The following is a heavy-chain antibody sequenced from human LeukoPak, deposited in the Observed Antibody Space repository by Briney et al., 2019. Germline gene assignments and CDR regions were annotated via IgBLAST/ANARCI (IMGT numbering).Heavy chain of an antibody. CDR3: ARDFYAGWLFEYFQH. J-gene: IGHJ1*01. Sequence: ASVKVSCKASGYTFTGYYMHWVRQAPGQGLEWMGRINPNSGGTNYAQKFQGRVTMTRDTSISTAYMELSRLRSDDPAVYYCARDFYAGWLFEYFQHWGQGTLVTVSS. V-gene: IGHV1-2*06. CDR1: GYTFTGYY. CDR2: INPNSGGT. D-gene: IGHD3-22*01.